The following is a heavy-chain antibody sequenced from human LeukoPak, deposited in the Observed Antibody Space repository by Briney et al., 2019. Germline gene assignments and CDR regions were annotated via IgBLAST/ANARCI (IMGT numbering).Heavy chain of an antibody. Sequence: GASVKVSCKASGYTFTSYGISWVRQAPGQGLEWMGWISTYNGNTNYAQKLQGRVTMTRNTSISTAYMELSRLRSDDTAVYYCARDYANYQLLSRGGFPYNWFDPWGQGTLVTVSS. J-gene: IGHJ5*02. CDR1: GYTFTSYG. CDR2: ISTYNGNT. CDR3: ARDYANYQLLSRGGFPYNWFDP. V-gene: IGHV1-18*01. D-gene: IGHD2-2*01.